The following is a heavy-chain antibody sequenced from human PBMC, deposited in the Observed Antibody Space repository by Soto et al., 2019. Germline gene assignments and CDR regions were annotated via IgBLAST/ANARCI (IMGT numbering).Heavy chain of an antibody. V-gene: IGHV3-15*07. J-gene: IGHJ6*02. CDR3: ATGRMLGGEGYYHAMDV. Sequence: EVLLVESGGGLVRPGGSLRLSCAASGFTFTNAWMNWVRQSPGKGLEWVGRIKSKTEGGTTDYAVPVKGRFTISRGDSTNTLYLDMSSLTSGDTAVYNCATGRMLGGEGYYHAMDVWGQGTTVAFSS. CDR2: IKSKTEGGTT. CDR1: GFTFTNAW. D-gene: IGHD1-26*01.